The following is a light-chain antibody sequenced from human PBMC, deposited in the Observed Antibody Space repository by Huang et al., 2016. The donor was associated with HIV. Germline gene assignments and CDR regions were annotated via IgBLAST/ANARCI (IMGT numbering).Light chain of an antibody. CDR2: EAS. J-gene: IGKJ4*01. CDR3: QQFNNWPPA. V-gene: IGKV3-15*01. CDR1: QNVRNN. Sequence: ETLMTQFPATLSVSPGERATLSCRASQNVRNNLAWYQQKPGQAPRLLFYEASSRATGGPGRFSASGSGIDVTLTISRLQSEDFAVYYCQQFNNWPPAFGGGTTVEIK.